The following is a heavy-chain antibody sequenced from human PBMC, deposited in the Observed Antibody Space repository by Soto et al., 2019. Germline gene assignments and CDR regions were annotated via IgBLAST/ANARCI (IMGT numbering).Heavy chain of an antibody. Sequence: QVQLVESGGGVVQPGRSLRLSCAASGFTFSSYGMHWVRQAPGKGLEWVAVISYDGSNKYYADSVKGRFTISRDNSKNTLYLQMNSLRAEDTAVYYCAKVPRDGYNSYYYGMDVWGQGTTVTVSS. CDR1: GFTFSSYG. CDR2: ISYDGSNK. J-gene: IGHJ6*02. D-gene: IGHD5-12*01. V-gene: IGHV3-30*18. CDR3: AKVPRDGYNSYYYGMDV.